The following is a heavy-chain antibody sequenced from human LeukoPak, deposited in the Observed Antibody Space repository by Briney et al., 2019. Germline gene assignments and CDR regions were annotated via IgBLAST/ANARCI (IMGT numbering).Heavy chain of an antibody. CDR2: IYYSGST. Sequence: KPSETLSLTCTVSGGSISSHYWSWIRQPPGKGLEWIGYIYYSGSTNYNPSLKSRVTISVDTSKNQFSLKLSSVTAADTAVYYCASSHDYVWGSHIRDYWGQGTLVTVSS. CDR1: GGSISSHY. CDR3: ASSHDYVWGSHIRDY. V-gene: IGHV4-59*11. J-gene: IGHJ4*02. D-gene: IGHD3-16*01.